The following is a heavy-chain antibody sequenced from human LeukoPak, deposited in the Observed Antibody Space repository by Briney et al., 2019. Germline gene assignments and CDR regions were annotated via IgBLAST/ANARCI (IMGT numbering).Heavy chain of an antibody. V-gene: IGHV4-34*01. J-gene: IGHJ5*02. CDR3: ARGVGLRKGAARFDP. Sequence: GSLRLSCAASGFTFSSYSMNWVRQPPGKGLEWIGEINHSGSTNYNPSLKSRVTISVDTSKNQFSLKLSSVTAADTAVYYCARGVGLRKGAARFDPWGQGTLVTVSS. CDR1: GFTFSSYS. D-gene: IGHD4-17*01. CDR2: INHSGST.